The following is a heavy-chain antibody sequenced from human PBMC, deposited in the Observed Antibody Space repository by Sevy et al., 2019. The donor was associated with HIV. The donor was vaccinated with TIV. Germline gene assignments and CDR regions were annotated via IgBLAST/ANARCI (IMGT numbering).Heavy chain of an antibody. CDR1: GGSFSGYY. CDR2: INHSGST. D-gene: IGHD6-13*01. Sequence: SETLSLTCAVYGGSFSGYYWSWIRQPPGKGLEWIGEINHSGSTNYNPSLKSRVTISVDTSKNQFSLKLSPVTAADTAVYYCARDSWQQLVRGAFDIWGQGTMVTVSS. V-gene: IGHV4-34*01. CDR3: ARDSWQQLVRGAFDI. J-gene: IGHJ3*02.